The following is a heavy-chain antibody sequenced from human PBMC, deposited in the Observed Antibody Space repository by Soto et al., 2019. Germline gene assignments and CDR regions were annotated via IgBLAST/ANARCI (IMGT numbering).Heavy chain of an antibody. CDR2: ISSSSGYI. CDR1: GFIFSNFN. D-gene: IGHD6-13*01. Sequence: GGSLRLSCAASGFIFSNFNMNWVRQAPGKGLEWVSSISSSSGYIYYADSVKGRFTISRDNAKNSLYLQMNSLRAEDTAVYYCARGTGAAAGTVAYWGQGTLVTVSS. V-gene: IGHV3-21*01. J-gene: IGHJ4*02. CDR3: ARGTGAAAGTVAY.